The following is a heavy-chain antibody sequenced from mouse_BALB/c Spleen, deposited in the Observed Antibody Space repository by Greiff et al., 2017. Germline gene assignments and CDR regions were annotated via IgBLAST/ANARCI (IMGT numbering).Heavy chain of an antibody. Sequence: VQLQQSGPELVKPGASVKISCKASGYAFSSSWMNWVKQRPGQGLEWIGRIYPGDGDTNYNGKFKGKATLTADKSSSTAYMQLSSLTSVDSAVYFCARSPLYDLAWFAYWGQGTLVTVAA. D-gene: IGHD2-3*01. CDR3: ARSPLYDLAWFAY. CDR2: IYPGDGDT. CDR1: GYAFSSSW. J-gene: IGHJ3*01. V-gene: IGHV1-82*01.